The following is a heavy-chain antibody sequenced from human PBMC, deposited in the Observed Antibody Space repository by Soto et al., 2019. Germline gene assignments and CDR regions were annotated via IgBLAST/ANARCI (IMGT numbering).Heavy chain of an antibody. CDR2: IYYSGST. V-gene: IGHV4-31*03. D-gene: IGHD3-10*01. CDR1: GGSISSGGYY. J-gene: IGHJ6*02. Sequence: PSETLSLTCTVSGGSISSGGYYWSWIRQHPGKGLEWIGYIYYSGSTYYNPSLKSRVTISVDTSKNQFSLKLSSVTAADTAVYYCARDRITMVRGVLYGMDVWGQGTTVTVSS. CDR3: ARDRITMVRGVLYGMDV.